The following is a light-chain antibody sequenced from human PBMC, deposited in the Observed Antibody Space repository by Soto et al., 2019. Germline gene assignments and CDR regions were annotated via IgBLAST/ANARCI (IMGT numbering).Light chain of an antibody. Sequence: QSVLTQPPSVSAAPGQKVTISCSGSSSNIGNNYVSWYQQLPGTAPKLLSYDNNKRPSGIPDRFSGSKSGTSATLGITGLQTGDEADYYCVNWESSLSAGVFGGGTKLTVL. CDR2: DNN. CDR3: VNWESSLSAGV. J-gene: IGLJ2*01. V-gene: IGLV1-51*01. CDR1: SSNIGNNY.